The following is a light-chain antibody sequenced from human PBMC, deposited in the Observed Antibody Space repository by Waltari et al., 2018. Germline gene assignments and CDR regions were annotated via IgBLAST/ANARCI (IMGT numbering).Light chain of an antibody. CDR3: QHYVRLPAT. Sequence: SLSPGETATLSCRASQSVGRSLAWYQQKPGQAPRLLIYNIFNRATGIPDRFSGSGSGTDFTLTISRLEPEDFVVYYCQHYVRLPATFGQGTKVEIK. CDR1: QSVGRS. CDR2: NIF. J-gene: IGKJ1*01. V-gene: IGKV3-20*01.